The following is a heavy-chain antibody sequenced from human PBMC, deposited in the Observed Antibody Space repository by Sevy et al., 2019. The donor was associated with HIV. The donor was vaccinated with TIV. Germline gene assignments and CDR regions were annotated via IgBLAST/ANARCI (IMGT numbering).Heavy chain of an antibody. CDR1: GFSFSDSD. J-gene: IGHJ4*02. CDR3: VRGLQTHCDRTACPLDH. D-gene: IGHD2-21*01. Sequence: GGSLRLSCAGYGFSFSDSDMHWVRHPTGKSLEWISSIGTLGDTFYADSVKGRFTISRDYAKSSLYLQMSNLRDGDTALYYCVRGLQTHCDRTACPLDHWGQGILVTVSS. CDR2: IGTLGDT. V-gene: IGHV3-13*01.